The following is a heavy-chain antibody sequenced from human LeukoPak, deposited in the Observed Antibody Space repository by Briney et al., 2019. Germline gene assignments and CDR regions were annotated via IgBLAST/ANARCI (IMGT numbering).Heavy chain of an antibody. J-gene: IGHJ6*02. CDR3: VCGYYYYGMDV. V-gene: IGHV4-34*01. CDR2: INHSGST. CDR1: GGSFSVYY. Sequence: SSETLSLTCAVYGGSFSVYYWSWIRQPPGKGLEWIGEINHSGSTNYNPSLKSRVIISVDTSKNQLSLKLSSVTAADTAVYYCVCGYYYYGMDVWGQGTTVTVSS.